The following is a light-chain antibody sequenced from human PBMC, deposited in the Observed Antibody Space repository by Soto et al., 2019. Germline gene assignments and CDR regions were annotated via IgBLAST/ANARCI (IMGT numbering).Light chain of an antibody. CDR2: DTS. V-gene: IGLV7-46*01. CDR3: LVIYTGVGEV. J-gene: IGLJ1*01. Sequence: QAVVTQAPSLTVSPGGTVTLTCGSSTGAVTSGHYPHWFQQKPGQAPRTLIYDTSIKHSWTPARFSGSLLGGKAALTLAGAQPEDEADYYCLVIYTGVGEVFGTGTKLTVL. CDR1: TGAVTSGHY.